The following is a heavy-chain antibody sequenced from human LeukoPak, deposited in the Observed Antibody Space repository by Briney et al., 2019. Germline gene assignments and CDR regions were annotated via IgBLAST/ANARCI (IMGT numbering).Heavy chain of an antibody. D-gene: IGHD3-22*01. CDR2: ISGSGGST. Sequence: GGSLRLSCAASGFTFSSYAMSWVRQAPGKGLEWVSAISGSGGSTYYADSVKGRFTVSRDNPENTVYLQLNSLRVEDTAVYYCVKGPYTNYYDSTGYDYWGQGALVTVSS. J-gene: IGHJ4*02. V-gene: IGHV3-23*01. CDR3: VKGPYTNYYDSTGYDY. CDR1: GFTFSSYA.